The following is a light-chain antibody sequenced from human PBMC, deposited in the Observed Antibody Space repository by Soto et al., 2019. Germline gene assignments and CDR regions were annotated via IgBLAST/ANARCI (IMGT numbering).Light chain of an antibody. J-gene: IGKJ4*01. CDR3: QQSYTTPLT. V-gene: IGKV1-39*01. CDR1: QSIGSC. Sequence: DIQMAQSPSSLSASVGDRVTITCRASQSIGSCLNWYQQKPGKAPKLLIHGAYSLQSGVPSRFSGSGSGTDFTLTISSLQPEDVASYYCQQSYTTPLTFGGGTKVEI. CDR2: GAY.